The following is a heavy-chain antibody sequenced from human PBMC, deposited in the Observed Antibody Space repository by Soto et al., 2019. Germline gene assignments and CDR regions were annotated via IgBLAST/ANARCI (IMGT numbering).Heavy chain of an antibody. CDR1: GYTFTSYG. CDR3: ARDEQTAMVRNYYGMDV. J-gene: IGHJ6*02. CDR2: TSPDNGHI. Sequence: ASLMVSCKASGYTFTSYGISWLLQAPGQGLEWMGWTSPDNGHINYAQIRQGRVIMTTDTSTSTAYMELRSLRSDDTAVDYCARDEQTAMVRNYYGMDVWGQGTTVTVSS. V-gene: IGHV1-18*04. D-gene: IGHD5-18*01.